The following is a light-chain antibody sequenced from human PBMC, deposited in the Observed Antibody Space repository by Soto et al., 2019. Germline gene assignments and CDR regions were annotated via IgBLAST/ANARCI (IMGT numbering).Light chain of an antibody. CDR2: DNI. V-gene: IGLV1-40*01. CDR3: QSYDSSLSGSRV. Sequence: QSVLTQPPSVSGAPGQRVTISCTGSKSNIGTTFDVHWYQHLPGTAPKLLIYDNINRPSGVPDRFSGSKSGTSASPAITGLQAEDEADYYCQSYDSSLSGSRVFGGGTKVTVL. J-gene: IGLJ2*01. CDR1: KSNIGTTFD.